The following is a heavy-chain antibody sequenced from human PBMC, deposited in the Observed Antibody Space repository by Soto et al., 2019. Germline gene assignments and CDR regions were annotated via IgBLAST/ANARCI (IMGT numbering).Heavy chain of an antibody. CDR1: GGSFSGCY. Sequence: SETVSLTCAVYGGSFSGCYWSWIRQPPGKGLEWIGEINHSGSTNYNPSLKSRVTISVDTSKNQFSLKLSSVTAADTAVYYCARAPRWNNWNPWSGAFDIWGQGTMVTVSS. J-gene: IGHJ3*02. V-gene: IGHV4-34*01. D-gene: IGHD1-20*01. CDR3: ARAPRWNNWNPWSGAFDI. CDR2: INHSGST.